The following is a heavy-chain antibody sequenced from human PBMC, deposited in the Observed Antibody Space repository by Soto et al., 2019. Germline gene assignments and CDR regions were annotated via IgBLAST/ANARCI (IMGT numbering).Heavy chain of an antibody. Sequence: EVQLLESGGGLVQPGGSLRLSCAASGFTFSSYAMTWVRQAPGKGLEWVSVLSGSGVSTYYADSVKGRFTISRDNSKNTLYLKMNSLSAEDTAVYYCATGGGSKDYYDTSGYYLYYYYAMDVWGQGTTVTVSS. CDR1: GFTFSSYA. CDR2: LSGSGVST. J-gene: IGHJ6*02. D-gene: IGHD3-22*01. V-gene: IGHV3-23*01. CDR3: ATGGGSKDYYDTSGYYLYYYYAMDV.